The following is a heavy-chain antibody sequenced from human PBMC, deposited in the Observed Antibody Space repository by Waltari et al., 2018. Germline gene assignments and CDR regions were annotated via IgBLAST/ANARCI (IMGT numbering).Heavy chain of an antibody. CDR1: GFTFSSYY. D-gene: IGHD2-15*01. CDR3: ASLTGWSDTIDY. CDR2: INRVGGAI. J-gene: IGHJ4*02. Sequence: EVHLVESGGGLVQPGGSLRLSCAASGFTFSSYYMHWVRQAPGKGLEWLSHINRVGGAIDYADSVKGRFTISRDNAKNTLYLHMNGLRVEDSAVYYRASLTGWSDTIDYWGQGTLVTVSS. V-gene: IGHV3-74*01.